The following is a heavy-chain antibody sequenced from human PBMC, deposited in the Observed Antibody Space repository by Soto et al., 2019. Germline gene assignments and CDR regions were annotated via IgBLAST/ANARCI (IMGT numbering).Heavy chain of an antibody. Sequence: GGSLRLSCAASGFTFSSYAMSWVRQAPGKGLEWVSAISGSGGSTYYADSVKGRFTISRDNSKNTLYLQMNSLRAEDTAVYYWAKDRYCSSTSCPPHYMDVWGKGTTVTVSS. CDR2: ISGSGGST. D-gene: IGHD2-2*01. V-gene: IGHV3-23*01. CDR1: GFTFSSYA. CDR3: AKDRYCSSTSCPPHYMDV. J-gene: IGHJ6*03.